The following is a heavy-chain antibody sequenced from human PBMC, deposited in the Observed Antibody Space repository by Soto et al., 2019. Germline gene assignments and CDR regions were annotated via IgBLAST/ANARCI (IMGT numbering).Heavy chain of an antibody. J-gene: IGHJ4*02. Sequence: QITLKESGPTLVKPTQTLTLTCTFSGFSLSTSGVCVGWIRQPPGEALEWLALIYWDDDKRYSPSLKTRLTITKDTSKNQVVLTMTNMDPVDTATYYGAYSGVGVWVYAYGCFDYWGQGTLVTVSS. CDR2: IYWDDDK. V-gene: IGHV2-5*02. CDR1: GFSLSTSGVC. CDR3: AYSGVGVWVYAYGCFDY. D-gene: IGHD6-13*01.